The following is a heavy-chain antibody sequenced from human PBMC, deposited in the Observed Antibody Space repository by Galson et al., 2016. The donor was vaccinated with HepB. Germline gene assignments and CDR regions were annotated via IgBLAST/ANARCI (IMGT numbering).Heavy chain of an antibody. CDR2: TYNNGNV. V-gene: IGHV4-39*02. J-gene: IGHJ4*02. Sequence: SETLSLTCGVSGVSISSGTYYWGWIRQPPGKGLQWIGNTYNNGNVYYTPSLKSRATISVDTSKSHFSLKLQSVTAADTAVYYCVRGTGGSSWYEAFVYWGQGALVTVSS. CDR3: VRGTGGSSWYEAFVY. D-gene: IGHD6-13*01. CDR1: GVSISSGTYY.